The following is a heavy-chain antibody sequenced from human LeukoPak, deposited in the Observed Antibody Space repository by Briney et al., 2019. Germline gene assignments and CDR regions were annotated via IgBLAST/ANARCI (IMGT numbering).Heavy chain of an antibody. D-gene: IGHD3-16*02. CDR1: GYTFTSYG. V-gene: IGHV1-18*01. Sequence: ASVKVSCKASGYTFTSYGISWVRQAPGQGLEWMGWISAYNGNTNYAQKLQGIVTMTTDTSTSTAYMELRSLRSDDTAVYYCARDTIMITFGGVIVMGAFDIWGQGTMVTVYS. CDR2: ISAYNGNT. J-gene: IGHJ3*02. CDR3: ARDTIMITFGGVIVMGAFDI.